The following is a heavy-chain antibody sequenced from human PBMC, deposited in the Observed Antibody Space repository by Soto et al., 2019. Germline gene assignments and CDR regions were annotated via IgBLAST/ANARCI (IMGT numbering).Heavy chain of an antibody. J-gene: IGHJ4*02. CDR3: GRGGYQETAYR. CDR1: GGSISSID. V-gene: IGHV4-59*01. D-gene: IGHD6-13*01. Sequence: PQTLPHTCIVSGGSISSIDRRGRRQSPEKGLEWIGYISPSGSTNDNPSLKTRVTISLDTSRNQLSLNLSTVTAADTAVYYCGRGGYQETAYRWGQGTQVTVSS. CDR2: ISPSGST.